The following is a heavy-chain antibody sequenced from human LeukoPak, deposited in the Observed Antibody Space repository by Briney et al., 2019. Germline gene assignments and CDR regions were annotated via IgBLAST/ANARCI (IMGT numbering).Heavy chain of an antibody. CDR1: GGSISSGGYY. Sequence: PSETLSLTCTVSGGSISSGGYYWSWIRQHPGKGLEWIGYIYYSGSTYYNPSLKSRVTISVDTSKNQFSLKLSSVTAADTAVYYCARVGYCYGYGMDVWGQGTTVTVSS. J-gene: IGHJ6*02. V-gene: IGHV4-31*03. D-gene: IGHD5-18*01. CDR3: ARVGYCYGYGMDV. CDR2: IYYSGST.